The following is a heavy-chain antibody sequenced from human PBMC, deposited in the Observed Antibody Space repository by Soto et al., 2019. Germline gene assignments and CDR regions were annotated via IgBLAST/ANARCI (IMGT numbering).Heavy chain of an antibody. CDR3: TTARQWLALFYYYYYYMDV. Sequence: PGGSLRLSCAASGFTFSNAWMSWVRQAPGKGLEWVGRIKSKTDGGTTDYAAPVKGRFTISRDDSKNTLYLQMNSLKTEDTAVYYCTTARQWLALFYYYYYYMDVWGKGTTVTVSS. J-gene: IGHJ6*03. CDR2: IKSKTDGGTT. CDR1: GFTFSNAW. V-gene: IGHV3-15*01. D-gene: IGHD6-19*01.